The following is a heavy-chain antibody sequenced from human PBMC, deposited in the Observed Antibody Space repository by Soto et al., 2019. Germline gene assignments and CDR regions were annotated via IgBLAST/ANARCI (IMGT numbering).Heavy chain of an antibody. J-gene: IGHJ4*02. Sequence: SETLSLTCAVYGGSFSGYYWSWIRQPPGKGLEWIGEINHSGSTNYNPSLKSRVTISVDTSKNQFSLKLSSVTAADTAVYYCARLYGFSGFDYWGQGTLVTVSS. CDR3: ARLYGFSGFDY. V-gene: IGHV4-34*01. CDR1: GGSFSGYY. CDR2: INHSGST. D-gene: IGHD6-25*01.